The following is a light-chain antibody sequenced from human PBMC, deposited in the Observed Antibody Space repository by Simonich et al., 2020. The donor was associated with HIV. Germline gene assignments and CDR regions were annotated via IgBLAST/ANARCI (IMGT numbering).Light chain of an antibody. V-gene: IGLV2-14*03. CDR2: DVT. CDR1: TSDVGSSNY. CDR3: SSYTSSNTWV. J-gene: IGLJ3*02. Sequence: QSALTQPASVSGSPGQSITISCTAPTSDVGSSNYVSWYQPHPGKAPKLMIYDVTRRPSGVSNRCSGSKSGNTASLTISGLQAEDEADYYCSSYTSSNTWVFGGGTKLTVL.